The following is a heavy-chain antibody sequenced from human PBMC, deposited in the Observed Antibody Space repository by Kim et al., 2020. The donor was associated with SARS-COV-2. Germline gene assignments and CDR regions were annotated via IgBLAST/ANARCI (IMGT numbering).Heavy chain of an antibody. CDR2: IKNKIDGGTI. CDR1: GFTFSNAW. J-gene: IGHJ6*02. Sequence: GGSLRLSCAASGFTFSNAWMSWVRQAPGKGLEWVGRIKNKIDGGTIDYGAPVKGRFTISRVDSKTTVYLQMNSLKTEDTAVYYCTTVYGHYYYGMDVWGQGTTVTVSS. D-gene: IGHD3-16*01. V-gene: IGHV3-15*01. CDR3: TTVYGHYYYGMDV.